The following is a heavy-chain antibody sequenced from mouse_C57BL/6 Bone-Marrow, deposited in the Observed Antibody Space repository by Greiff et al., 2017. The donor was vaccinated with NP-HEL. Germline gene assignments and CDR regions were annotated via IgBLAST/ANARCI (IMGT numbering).Heavy chain of an antibody. J-gene: IGHJ2*01. CDR1: GYSITSGYY. V-gene: IGHV3-6*01. CDR3: AREGPYDGYYPYYFDY. CDR2: ISYDGSN. Sequence: VQLQQSGPGLVKPSQSLSLTCSVTGYSITSGYYWNWIRQFPGNKLEWMGYISYDGSNNYNPSLKNRISITRDTSKNQFFLKLNSVTTEDTATYYCAREGPYDGYYPYYFDYWGQGTTLTVSS. D-gene: IGHD2-3*01.